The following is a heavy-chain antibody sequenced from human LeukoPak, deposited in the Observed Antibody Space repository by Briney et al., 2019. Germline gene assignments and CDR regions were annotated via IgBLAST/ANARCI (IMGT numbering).Heavy chain of an antibody. CDR1: GGTFSSYA. CDR2: IIPIFGTA. CDR3: ASSGSYPYYYYYYMDV. Sequence: ASVKVSCKASGGTFSSYAISWVRQAPGQGLEWMGGIIPIFGTANYAQKFQGRVTITADESTSTAYMELSSLRSEDTAVYYCASSGSYPYYYYYYMDVWGKGTTVTISS. V-gene: IGHV1-69*13. J-gene: IGHJ6*03. D-gene: IGHD1-26*01.